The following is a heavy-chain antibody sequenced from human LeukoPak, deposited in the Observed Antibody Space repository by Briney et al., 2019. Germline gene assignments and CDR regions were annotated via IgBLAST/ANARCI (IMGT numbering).Heavy chain of an antibody. J-gene: IGHJ3*02. V-gene: IGHV3-30*03. CDR1: GFTFSSYG. D-gene: IGHD3-22*01. CDR2: ISCDGSNK. Sequence: GGSLRLSCAASGFTFSSYGMHWVRQAPGKGLEWVAVISCDGSNKYYADSVKGRFTISRDNSKNTLYLQMNSLRAEDTAVYYCAIPKADYYDSSGYLPLNDAFDIWGQGTMVTVSS. CDR3: AIPKADYYDSSGYLPLNDAFDI.